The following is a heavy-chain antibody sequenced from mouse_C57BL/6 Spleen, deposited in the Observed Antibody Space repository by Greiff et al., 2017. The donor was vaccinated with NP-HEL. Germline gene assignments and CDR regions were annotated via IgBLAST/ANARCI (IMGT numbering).Heavy chain of an antibody. CDR2: IDPSDSYT. Sequence: QVQLQQPGAELVRPGTSVKLSCKASGYTFTSYWMHWVKQRPGQGLEWIGVIDPSDSYTNYNQKFKGKATLTVDTSSSTAYMQLSSLTSEDSAVYYCARRGPYAMDYWGQGTSVTVSS. CDR1: GYTFTSYW. CDR3: ARRGPYAMDY. J-gene: IGHJ4*01. V-gene: IGHV1-59*01. D-gene: IGHD3-3*01.